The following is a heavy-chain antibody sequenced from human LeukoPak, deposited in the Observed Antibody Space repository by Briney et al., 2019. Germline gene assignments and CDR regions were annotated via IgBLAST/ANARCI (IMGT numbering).Heavy chain of an antibody. CDR3: AIDSSGYFLFDY. CDR2: VDPEDGET. D-gene: IGHD3-22*01. V-gene: IGHV1-69-2*01. Sequence: GATVKISCKASGYTFTDYYMHWVQQAPGKGLEWMGRVDPEDGETIYAEKFQGRVTITADTSTDTAYMELSSLRPEDTAVYYCAIDSSGYFLFDYWGQGTLVTVSS. CDR1: GYTFTDYY. J-gene: IGHJ4*02.